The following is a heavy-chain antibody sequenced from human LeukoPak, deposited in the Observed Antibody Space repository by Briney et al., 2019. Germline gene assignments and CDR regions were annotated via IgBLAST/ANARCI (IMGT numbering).Heavy chain of an antibody. CDR2: IYPGDSHT. CDR3: ARQYQLLQSSYYFDY. Sequence: IYPGDSHTRYTPSFQGEVTISADKSISTAYLQCSSLKASDTAMYYCARQYQLLQSSYYFDYWGQGTLVTVSS. J-gene: IGHJ4*02. D-gene: IGHD2-2*01. V-gene: IGHV5-51*01.